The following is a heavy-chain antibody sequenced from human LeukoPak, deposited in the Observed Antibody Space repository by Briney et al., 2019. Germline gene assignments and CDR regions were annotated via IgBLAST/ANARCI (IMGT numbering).Heavy chain of an antibody. D-gene: IGHD6-13*01. CDR3: ARGVNSSSWYSNWFDP. CDR2: INHSGST. Sequence: PSETLSLTCTVSGGSISSSSYYWGWIRQPPGKGLEWIGEINHSGSTNYNPSLKSRVTISVDTSKNQFSLKLSSVTAADTAVYYRARGVNSSSWYSNWFDPWGQGTLVTVSS. V-gene: IGHV4-39*07. CDR1: GGSISSSSYY. J-gene: IGHJ5*02.